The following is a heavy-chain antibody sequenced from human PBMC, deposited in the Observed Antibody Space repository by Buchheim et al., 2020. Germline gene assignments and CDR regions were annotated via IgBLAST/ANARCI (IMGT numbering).Heavy chain of an antibody. D-gene: IGHD3-22*01. CDR1: GYTFTGYY. J-gene: IGHJ6*02. Sequence: QVQLVQSGAEVKKPGASVKVSCKASGYTFTGYYMHWVRQAPGQGLEWMGWINPNSGGTNYAQKFQGRVTMTRDTSISTAYMELSRLRSDDTAVYYCARVFGWHYGSSGYYPPPYGMDVWGQGTT. V-gene: IGHV1-2*02. CDR3: ARVFGWHYGSSGYYPPPYGMDV. CDR2: INPNSGGT.